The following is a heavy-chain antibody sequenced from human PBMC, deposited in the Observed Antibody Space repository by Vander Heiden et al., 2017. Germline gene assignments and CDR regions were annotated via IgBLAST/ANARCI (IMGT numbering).Heavy chain of an antibody. J-gene: IGHJ4*02. D-gene: IGHD1-26*01. CDR2: ISSGSSAI. Sequence: VQLVAPGGGLVHPVVSLRLSCAASGFTLSDFHMNWVRQAPGKGLEWVSYISSGSSAIYYADSVKGRFTISRDNAKNSLYLQMTSLRDDDTAVYYCARDLANWSYDYWGQGTLVTVSS. V-gene: IGHV3-48*02. CDR3: ARDLANWSYDY. CDR1: GFTLSDFH.